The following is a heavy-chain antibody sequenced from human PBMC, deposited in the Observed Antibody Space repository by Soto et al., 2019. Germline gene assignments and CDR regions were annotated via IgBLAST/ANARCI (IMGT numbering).Heavy chain of an antibody. V-gene: IGHV3-9*01. CDR3: AKVYSSYYYDSSGYYDY. CDR1: GFTFDDYA. Sequence: GGSLRLSCAASGFTFDDYAMHWVRQAPGKGLEWVSGISWNSGSIGYADSVKGRFTISRDNAKNSLYLQMNSLRAEDTALYYCAKVYSSYYYDSSGYYDYWGQGTLVTVSS. CDR2: ISWNSGSI. J-gene: IGHJ4*02. D-gene: IGHD3-22*01.